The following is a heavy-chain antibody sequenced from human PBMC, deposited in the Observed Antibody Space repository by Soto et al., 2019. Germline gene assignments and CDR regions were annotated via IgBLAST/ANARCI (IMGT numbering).Heavy chain of an antibody. Sequence: QVQLVQSGAEVKKPGSSVKVSCKASGGTFSSYAISWVRQAPGQGLEWMGGIIPIFGTANYAQKFQGRVTITADESTSTADMELSSLRSEDTAVYYCARDRCSGGSCYTLFDYWGQGTLVTVSS. J-gene: IGHJ4*02. D-gene: IGHD2-15*01. CDR2: IIPIFGTA. CDR3: ARDRCSGGSCYTLFDY. CDR1: GGTFSSYA. V-gene: IGHV1-69*01.